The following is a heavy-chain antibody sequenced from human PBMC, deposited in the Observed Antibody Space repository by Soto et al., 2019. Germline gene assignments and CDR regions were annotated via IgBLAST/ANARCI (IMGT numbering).Heavy chain of an antibody. J-gene: IGHJ4*02. D-gene: IGHD3-9*01. V-gene: IGHV4-34*01. Sequence: SETLSLTCAVYGGSFSGYYWSWIRQPPGKGLEWIGEINHSGSTNYNPSLKSRVTISVDTSKNQFSLKLSSVTAADTAVYYCARARRYSNDYWGQGTLVTVSS. CDR3: ARARRYSNDY. CDR1: GGSFSGYY. CDR2: INHSGST.